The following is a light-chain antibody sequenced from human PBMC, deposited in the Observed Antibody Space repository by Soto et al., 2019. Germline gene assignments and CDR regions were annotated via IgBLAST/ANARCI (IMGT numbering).Light chain of an antibody. V-gene: IGKV3-20*01. CDR1: QSVTTSF. CDR2: AAS. J-gene: IGKJ1*01. Sequence: EIVLTHSPGTLSLSPGERATLSCRASQSVTTSFLAWYQQKPGQAPRLLLYAASSRATGIPDRFSGRGSGTDFTLTISRLEPEDFAVYYCQHYGRSPTFGQGTKVEIK. CDR3: QHYGRSPT.